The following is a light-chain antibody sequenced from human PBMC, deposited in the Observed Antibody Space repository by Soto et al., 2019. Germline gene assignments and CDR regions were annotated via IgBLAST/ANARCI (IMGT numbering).Light chain of an antibody. V-gene: IGKV3-15*01. Sequence: EIVMTQSPAPLSVSPGERATLSCRASQSVSSNLAWYQQKPGQAPRLLIYGASTRATGIPARFSGSGSGTEFTITISSLQSEDFAVYYCQQYNNWPLTFGQGTRLEIK. CDR3: QQYNNWPLT. CDR1: QSVSSN. J-gene: IGKJ5*01. CDR2: GAS.